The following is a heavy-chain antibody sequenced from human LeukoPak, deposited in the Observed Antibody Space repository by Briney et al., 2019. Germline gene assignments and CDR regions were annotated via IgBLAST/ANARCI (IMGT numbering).Heavy chain of an antibody. D-gene: IGHD4-17*01. CDR1: GDSISNYY. CDR3: ARVNSDSGDGYHYYIDV. Sequence: SETLSLTCAVSGDSISNYYWSWIRQSPGKGLEWIGCIFYSESTKYNPSLESRVSISADTSKNQFSLKLNSVTASDTAEYYCARVNSDSGDGYHYYIDVRGKGTTVIVSS. V-gene: IGHV4-59*12. CDR2: IFYSEST. J-gene: IGHJ6*03.